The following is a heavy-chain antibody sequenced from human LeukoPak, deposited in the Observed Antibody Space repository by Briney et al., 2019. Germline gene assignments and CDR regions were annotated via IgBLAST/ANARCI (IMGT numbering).Heavy chain of an antibody. Sequence: AGGSLRLPCVASGFTFSNYYMNWVRQAPGKGLEWVANIKPDGSEKDYVDSVKGRFTISRDNTKNSVFLQMNSLRADDTALYYCVKGHYDDYTGQGTLVTVSS. CDR3: VKGHYDDY. V-gene: IGHV3-7*01. CDR2: IKPDGSEK. J-gene: IGHJ4*02. CDR1: GFTFSNYY.